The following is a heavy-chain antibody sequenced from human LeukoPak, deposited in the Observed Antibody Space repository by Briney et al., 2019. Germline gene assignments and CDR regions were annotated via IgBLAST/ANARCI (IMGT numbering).Heavy chain of an antibody. D-gene: IGHD1-26*01. V-gene: IGHV1-18*01. CDR1: GYTFTSYG. Sequence: ASVKVSCKASGYTFTSYGISWVRQAPGQGLEWMGWISAYNGNTKYVQKFQGRVTMTTDTSTSTAYMEVRSLRSDDTAMYYCAREESIGSYQFLNEYWGQGTLVTVSS. J-gene: IGHJ4*02. CDR3: AREESIGSYQFLNEY. CDR2: ISAYNGNT.